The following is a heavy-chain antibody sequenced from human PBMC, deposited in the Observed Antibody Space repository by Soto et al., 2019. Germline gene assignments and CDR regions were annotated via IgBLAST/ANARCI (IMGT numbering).Heavy chain of an antibody. Sequence: ASVKVSCKASGYTISSYGISWVRQANRQGLEWMGWISAYNGNTNYVQKLQGRVTVTTDTSTSTAYMELRSLRSDDTAVYYCARGCRSTSCQSYYGLDVWGQGTTVTVSS. V-gene: IGHV1-18*01. CDR3: ARGCRSTSCQSYYGLDV. CDR2: ISAYNGNT. J-gene: IGHJ6*02. D-gene: IGHD2-2*01. CDR1: GYTISSYG.